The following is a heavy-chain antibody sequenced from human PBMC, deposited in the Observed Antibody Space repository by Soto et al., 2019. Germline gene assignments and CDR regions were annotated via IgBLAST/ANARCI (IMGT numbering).Heavy chain of an antibody. J-gene: IGHJ4*02. Sequence: EVQLVEAGGGLVKPGGSLRLSCAASGFTFSRYSMNLVRQAPGKGLEWVSSISSISSYIYYADSVKGRFTISRDNAKNSLYLQMNSLRAEDTAVYYCASSVRYSFDYWGQGTLVTVSS. CDR2: ISSISSYI. CDR1: GFTFSRYS. CDR3: ASSVRYSFDY. V-gene: IGHV3-21*01. D-gene: IGHD6-6*01.